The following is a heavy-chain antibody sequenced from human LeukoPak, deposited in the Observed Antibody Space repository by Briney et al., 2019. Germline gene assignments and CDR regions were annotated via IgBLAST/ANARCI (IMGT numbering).Heavy chain of an antibody. D-gene: IGHD6-13*01. J-gene: IGHJ4*02. CDR2: IYHSGST. V-gene: IGHV4-30-2*01. CDR3: ARRTIAAAGLPFDY. CDR1: GGSISSGGYS. Sequence: SETLSLTCAVSGGSISSGGYSWSWIRQPPGKGLEWIGYIYHSGSTYYNPSLKSRVTISVDRSKNQFSLKLSSATAADTAVYYCARRTIAAAGLPFDYWGQGTLVTVSS.